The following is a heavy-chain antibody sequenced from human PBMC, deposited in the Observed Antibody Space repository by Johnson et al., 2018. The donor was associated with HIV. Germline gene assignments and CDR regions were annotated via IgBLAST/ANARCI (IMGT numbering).Heavy chain of an antibody. Sequence: QVQLVESGGGLVKPGGSLRLSCAASGFTFSDYYMSWIRQAPGKGLEWLSYISSSGSTIYYAASVKGRFTISRDNAQNSLYLQMNSLRAGDTAVYYCARARRSSSWYAGDDAFDIWGQGTMVTVSS. CDR3: ARARRSSSWYAGDDAFDI. V-gene: IGHV3-11*04. J-gene: IGHJ3*02. CDR1: GFTFSDYY. CDR2: ISSSGSTI. D-gene: IGHD6-13*01.